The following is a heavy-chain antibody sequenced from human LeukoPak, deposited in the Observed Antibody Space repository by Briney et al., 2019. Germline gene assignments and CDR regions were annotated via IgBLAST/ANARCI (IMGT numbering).Heavy chain of an antibody. Sequence: SETLSLTCTVSGDSITNNNCYWGWVRQPPGKGLEWIASIYYSGSSYYNPSLKSRVTMSVDTSKNQFSLKLSSVTAADTAVYYCARDTTGTGHAFDIWGQGTMVTVSS. CDR1: GDSITNNNCY. CDR2: IYYSGSS. D-gene: IGHD1-1*01. J-gene: IGHJ3*02. V-gene: IGHV4-39*07. CDR3: ARDTTGTGHAFDI.